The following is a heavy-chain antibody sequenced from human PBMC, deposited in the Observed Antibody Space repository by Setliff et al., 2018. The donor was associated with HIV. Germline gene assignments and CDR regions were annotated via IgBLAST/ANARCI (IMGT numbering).Heavy chain of an antibody. V-gene: IGHV1-46*01. CDR3: ARDKETSHFYDTSGYGGNWFDP. CDR1: GFTFASYY. D-gene: IGHD3-22*01. J-gene: IGHJ5*02. CDR2: INPSDGGT. Sequence: ASVKVSCKASGFTFASYYFHWVRQAPGQGLEWMGVINPSDGGTTYAQKFQGRVTMTKDTSTTTVYMELSSLRSEDTALYYCARDKETSHFYDTSGYGGNWFDPWGQGTLVTVS.